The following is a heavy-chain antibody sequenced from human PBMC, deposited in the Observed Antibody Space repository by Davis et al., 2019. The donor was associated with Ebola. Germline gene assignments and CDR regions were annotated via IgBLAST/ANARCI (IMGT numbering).Heavy chain of an antibody. CDR2: ISSRGSYI. CDR1: GFTFSSYY. J-gene: IGHJ4*02. Sequence: PGGSLRLSCAASGFTFSSYYMNWVRQAPGKGLQWVSSISSRGSYIYYADSVKGRFTISRDNAKNSLYLQMNSLRAEDTAVYYCARVRGIQLWAFSKLWGQGTLVTVSS. D-gene: IGHD5-18*01. CDR3: ARVRGIQLWAFSKL. V-gene: IGHV3-21*01.